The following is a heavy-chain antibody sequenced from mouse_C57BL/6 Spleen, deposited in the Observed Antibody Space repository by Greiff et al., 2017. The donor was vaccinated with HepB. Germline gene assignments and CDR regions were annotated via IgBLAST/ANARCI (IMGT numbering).Heavy chain of an antibody. J-gene: IGHJ4*01. Sequence: QVQLQQPGAELVKPGASVKLSCKASGYTFTSYWMHWVKQRPGQGLEWIGMIHPNSGSTNYNEKFKSKATLTVDKSSSTAYMQLSSLTSEESAVYYCARERGYGKGGAMDYWGQGTSVTVSS. V-gene: IGHV1-64*01. D-gene: IGHD2-1*01. CDR3: ARERGYGKGGAMDY. CDR1: GYTFTSYW. CDR2: IHPNSGST.